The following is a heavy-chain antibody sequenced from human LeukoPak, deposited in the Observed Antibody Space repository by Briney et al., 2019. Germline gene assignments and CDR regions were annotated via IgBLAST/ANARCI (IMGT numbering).Heavy chain of an antibody. D-gene: IGHD2-2*01. CDR2: ISSGGSTT. CDR1: GFTFSTYE. Sequence: PGGSLRLSCAASGFTFSTYEMNWVRQAPGRGLEWVSYISSGGSTTYYADSVRGRLTISRDNAKNSLYLQMNNLRGDDTAVYYCARRYCSSTSCTLDYWGQGTLVTVSS. CDR3: ARRYCSSTSCTLDY. J-gene: IGHJ4*02. V-gene: IGHV3-48*03.